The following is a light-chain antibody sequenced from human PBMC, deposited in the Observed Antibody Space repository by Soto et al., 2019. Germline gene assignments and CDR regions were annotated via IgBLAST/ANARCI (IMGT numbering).Light chain of an antibody. CDR2: GAS. CDR3: QQYNNWPPLT. J-gene: IGKJ4*01. CDR1: QSVSSN. V-gene: IGKV3-15*01. Sequence: EIVMTQSPATLSVSPGERATLSCRASQSVSSNLAWYQQKLGQAPRLLIYGASTRATGIPARFSGSGSGREFTLTISSLQSEDFAVYCCQQYNNWPPLTFGGGTKVDIK.